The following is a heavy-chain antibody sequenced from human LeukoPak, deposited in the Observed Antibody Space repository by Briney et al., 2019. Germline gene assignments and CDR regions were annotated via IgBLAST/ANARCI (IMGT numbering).Heavy chain of an antibody. CDR3: ARDLSGVTGYTYGRGIDY. CDR2: IKKDGSEK. CDR1: GFTFSSHY. J-gene: IGHJ4*02. V-gene: IGHV3-7*01. Sequence: GGSLRLSCAASGFTFSSHYMSWVRQAPGKGLEWVANIKKDGSEKYYVDSVKGRFTISRDNAKTSLYLQMNSLRAEDTAVYYCARDLSGVTGYTYGRGIDYWGQGTLVTVSS. D-gene: IGHD5-18*01.